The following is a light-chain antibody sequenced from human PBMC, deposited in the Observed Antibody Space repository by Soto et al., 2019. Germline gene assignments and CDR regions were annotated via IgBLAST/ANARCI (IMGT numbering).Light chain of an antibody. CDR2: HAS. CDR1: QNIDDY. Sequence: DIQMTQSPSTLSASVGDRVTITCRASQNIDDYLAWYQQKPGTAPKVLIYHASNLQSGVPSRFSGSGSGTEFTLTISSLQPDDFATYYCQQYNSYSFGQGTKVDIK. J-gene: IGKJ1*01. CDR3: QQYNSYS. V-gene: IGKV1-5*01.